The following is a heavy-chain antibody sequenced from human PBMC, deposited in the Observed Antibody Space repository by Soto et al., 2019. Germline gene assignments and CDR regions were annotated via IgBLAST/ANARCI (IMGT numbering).Heavy chain of an antibody. J-gene: IGHJ4*02. CDR1: GFTFSSYW. V-gene: IGHV3-7*01. CDR2: IKQDGSEK. Sequence: GGSLRLSCAASGFTFSSYWMSWVRQAPGKGLEWVANIKQDGSEKYYVDSVKGRFTISRDNAKNSLYLQMNSLRAEDTAVYYCARDYSGYDSGDYFDYWGQGTLVTVSS. CDR3: ARDYSGYDSGDYFDY. D-gene: IGHD5-12*01.